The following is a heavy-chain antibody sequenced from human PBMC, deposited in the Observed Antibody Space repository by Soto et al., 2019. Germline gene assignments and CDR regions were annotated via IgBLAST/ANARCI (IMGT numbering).Heavy chain of an antibody. CDR3: ARGIGYCSSTSCYTGYYYYGMDV. CDR1: GGSISSSNW. Sequence: QVQLQESGPGLVKPSGTLSLTCAVSGGSISSSNWWSWVRQPPGKGLEWIGEIYHSGSTNYNPSLKSRVTISVDKPKNQFSLKLSSVTAADTALYYCARGIGYCSSTSCYTGYYYYGMDVWGQGTTVTVSS. CDR2: IYHSGST. V-gene: IGHV4-4*02. J-gene: IGHJ6*02. D-gene: IGHD2-2*02.